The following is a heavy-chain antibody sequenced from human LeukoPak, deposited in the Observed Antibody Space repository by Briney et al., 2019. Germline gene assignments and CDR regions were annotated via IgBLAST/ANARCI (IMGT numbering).Heavy chain of an antibody. D-gene: IGHD2-21*01. CDR3: ARRGSIYWYFDL. V-gene: IGHV4-59*08. CDR1: GGSISSYY. CDR2: IYYSGST. Sequence: SETLSLTCTVSGGSISSYYWSWIRQPPGKGLEWIGYIYYSGSTNYNPSLKSRVTISVDTSKNQFSLKLSSVTAADTAVYYCARRGSIYWYFDLWGRGTLVTVSS. J-gene: IGHJ2*01.